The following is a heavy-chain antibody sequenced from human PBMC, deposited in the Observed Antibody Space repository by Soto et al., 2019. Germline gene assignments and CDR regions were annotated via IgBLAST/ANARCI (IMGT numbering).Heavy chain of an antibody. CDR1: GYSLTIYW. D-gene: IGHD2-2*01. CDR3: ARQYCSSTSCYGYYYYYYGMDV. J-gene: IGHJ6*02. V-gene: IGHV5-10-1*01. CDR2: IDPSDSYT. Sequence: GESLKISCKGSGYSLTIYWISWVRQMPGKGLEWMGRIDPSDSYTNYSPSFQGHVTISADKSISTAYLQWSSLKASDTAMYYCARQYCSSTSCYGYYYYYYGMDVWGQGTTVTVSS.